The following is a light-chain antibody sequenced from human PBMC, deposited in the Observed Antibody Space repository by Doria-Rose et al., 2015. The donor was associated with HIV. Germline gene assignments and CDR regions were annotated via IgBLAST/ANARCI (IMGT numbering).Light chain of an antibody. V-gene: IGKV3-20*01. CDR3: HQYGTSWT. CDR2: DGS. J-gene: IGKJ1*01. CDR1: QSFSSTY. Sequence: TQSPGTLSLSPGERATLSCRASQSFSSTYLAWYQQRPGQAPSLLIYDGSTRATRIPDRCSAGGSGTDFTLTINRLEPEDFALYYCHQYGTSWTFGQGTKVEI.